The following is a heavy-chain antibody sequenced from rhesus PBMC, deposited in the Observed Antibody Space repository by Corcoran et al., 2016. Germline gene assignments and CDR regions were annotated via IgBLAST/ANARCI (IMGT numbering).Heavy chain of an antibody. Sequence: EVQLVESGGGLVQPGGSLRLSCAASGFTFSSSAMHWVRQASGKGLDWVGRIRSKSNNCETGYAASVKGSVTISRDDSKNTAYLQMNSLKTEDTAVYYCARERRGDITIFGLASWGQGVLVTVSS. CDR1: GFTFSSSA. CDR3: ARERRGDITIFGLAS. J-gene: IGHJ4*01. V-gene: IGHV3-118*01. CDR2: IRSKSNNCET. D-gene: IGHD3-3*01.